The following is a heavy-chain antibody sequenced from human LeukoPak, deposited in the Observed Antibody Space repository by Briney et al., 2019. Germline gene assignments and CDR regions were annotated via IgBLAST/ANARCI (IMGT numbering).Heavy chain of an antibody. V-gene: IGHV4-59*08. Sequence: SETLSLTCTVSGGSISPYYWSWVRQPPGKGLEWIGYISYGGATNYNPSLKSRLTILVDTSKNQFSLKLSSVTAADTAVYYCARRTIVATIYDYWGQGTLVTVSS. D-gene: IGHD5-12*01. CDR1: GGSISPYY. J-gene: IGHJ4*02. CDR2: ISYGGAT. CDR3: ARRTIVATIYDY.